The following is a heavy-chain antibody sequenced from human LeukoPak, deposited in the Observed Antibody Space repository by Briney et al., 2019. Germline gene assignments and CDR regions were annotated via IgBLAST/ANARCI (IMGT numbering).Heavy chain of an antibody. Sequence: SETLSLTCTVSGGSISSGGYYWSWIRQHPGKGLEWIGYIYYSGSTYYNPSLKSRVTISVDTSKNQFSLRLRSVTAADTAVYYCARSVDIAMVTFDYWGQGTLVTVSS. V-gene: IGHV4-31*03. CDR2: IYYSGST. D-gene: IGHD5-18*01. CDR3: ARSVDIAMVTFDY. J-gene: IGHJ4*02. CDR1: GGSISSGGYY.